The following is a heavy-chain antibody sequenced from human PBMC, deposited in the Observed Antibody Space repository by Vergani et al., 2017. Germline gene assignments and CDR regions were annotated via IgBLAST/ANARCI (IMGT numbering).Heavy chain of an antibody. J-gene: IGHJ6*03. V-gene: IGHV4-31*03. CDR1: GGSISSGGYY. D-gene: IGHD2-2*01. Sequence: QVQLQESGPGLVKPSQTLSLTCTVSGGSISSGGYYWSWIRQHPGKGLEWIGYIYYSGSTNYNPSLKSRVTISVDTSKNQFSLKLSSVTAADTAVYYCARCEVVPAAMGFYYYYYYMDVWGKGTTVTVSS. CDR3: ARCEVVPAAMGFYYYYYYMDV. CDR2: IYYSGST.